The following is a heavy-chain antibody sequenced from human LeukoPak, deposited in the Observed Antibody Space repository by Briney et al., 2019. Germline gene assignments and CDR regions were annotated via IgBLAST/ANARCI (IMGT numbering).Heavy chain of an antibody. CDR2: INPNSGGT. CDR3: ARGPSAGYSSGWGGYYYYYYMDV. J-gene: IGHJ6*03. CDR1: GYTFTGYY. Sequence: ASVKVSCKASGYTFTGYYMHWVRQAPGQGLEWMGWINPNSGGTNYAQKFQGRVTMTRDTSISTAYMELSRLRSDDTAVYYCARGPSAGYSSGWGGYYYYYYMDVWGKGTTVTVSS. V-gene: IGHV1-2*02. D-gene: IGHD6-19*01.